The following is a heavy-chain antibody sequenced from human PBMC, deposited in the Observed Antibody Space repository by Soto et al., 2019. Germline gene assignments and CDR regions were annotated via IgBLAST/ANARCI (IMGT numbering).Heavy chain of an antibody. J-gene: IGHJ4*02. Sequence: PGGSLRLSCVASGFTFEDYAMHWVRQAPGKGLEWVSGISWNSGSIGYADSVKGRLTISRDNAKNSLFLQMNSLRAEDTALYYCSTGPYMVTTFLGFCGQGTLVSVAS. D-gene: IGHD5-18*01. CDR2: ISWNSGSI. CDR3: STGPYMVTTFLGF. V-gene: IGHV3-9*01. CDR1: GFTFEDYA.